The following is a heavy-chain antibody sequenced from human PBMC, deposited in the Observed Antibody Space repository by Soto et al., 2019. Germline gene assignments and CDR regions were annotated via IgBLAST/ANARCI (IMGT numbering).Heavy chain of an antibody. V-gene: IGHV1-18*01. CDR2: ISAYNGNK. J-gene: IGHJ4*02. Sequence: QVQLVQSGAEVKKPGASVKVSCKASGYTFTSYGISWVRQAPGQGLEWMGWISAYNGNKKYAQKLQGRVTMTTDTATSTAYMELRSLRSVDTAVYYCARDLGGSYYAPVDYWGQGTVVTVSS. CDR3: ARDLGGSYYAPVDY. CDR1: GYTFTSYG. D-gene: IGHD1-26*01.